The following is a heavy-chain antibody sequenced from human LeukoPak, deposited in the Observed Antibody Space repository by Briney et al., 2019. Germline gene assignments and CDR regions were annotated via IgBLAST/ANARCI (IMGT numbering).Heavy chain of an antibody. CDR1: GGSISSGGHY. CDR2: IHYSGST. Sequence: SETLSLTCTVSGGSISSGGHYWSWIRQHPGKGLEWIGYIHYSGSTYYNPSLKSRVTISVDTSKNQFSLKLSSVTAADTAVYYCARNPTNPMVRGVIDYWGQGTLVTVSS. D-gene: IGHD3-10*01. V-gene: IGHV4-31*03. CDR3: ARNPTNPMVRGVIDY. J-gene: IGHJ4*02.